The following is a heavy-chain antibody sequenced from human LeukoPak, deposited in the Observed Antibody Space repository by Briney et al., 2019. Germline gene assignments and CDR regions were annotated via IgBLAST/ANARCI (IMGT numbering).Heavy chain of an antibody. CDR1: GYTFTGYY. CDR3: ARAFYYRMDV. V-gene: IGHV1-2*02. CDR2: IAPHSGDT. Sequence: ASVKVSCKASGYTFTGYYTHWVRQAPGQGLEWMGWIAPHSGDTNYAQNFQGRATMTRDTSISTAYMELSGLRSDDTAVYYCARAFYYRMDVWGQGTTVTVSS. J-gene: IGHJ6*02. D-gene: IGHD3-10*01.